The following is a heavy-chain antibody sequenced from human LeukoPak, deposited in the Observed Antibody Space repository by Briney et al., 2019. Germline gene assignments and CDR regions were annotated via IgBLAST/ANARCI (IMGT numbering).Heavy chain of an antibody. Sequence: PSETLSLTCTVSGGSISSYYWSWIRQPAGKGLEWIGRIYTSGSTNYNPSLKSRVTTSVDTSKNQFSLKLSSVTAADTAVYYCARDLGRYGDYSYFDYWGQGTLVTVSS. D-gene: IGHD4-17*01. V-gene: IGHV4-4*07. CDR3: ARDLGRYGDYSYFDY. CDR1: GGSISSYY. J-gene: IGHJ4*02. CDR2: IYTSGST.